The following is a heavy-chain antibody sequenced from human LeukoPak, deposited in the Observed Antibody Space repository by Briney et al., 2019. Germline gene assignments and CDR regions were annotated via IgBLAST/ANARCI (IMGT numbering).Heavy chain of an antibody. CDR2: IYSGGST. Sequence: GGSLRLSCAASEFSVGSNYMTWVRQAPGKGLEWVSLIYSGGSTYYADSVKGRFTISRDNSKNTLYLQMNSLRSEDTAVYYCAASKGGSYYGSGSYCAFDIWGQGTIVTGSS. CDR3: AASKGGSYYGSGSYCAFDI. J-gene: IGHJ3*02. CDR1: EFSVGSNY. V-gene: IGHV3-66*01. D-gene: IGHD3-10*01.